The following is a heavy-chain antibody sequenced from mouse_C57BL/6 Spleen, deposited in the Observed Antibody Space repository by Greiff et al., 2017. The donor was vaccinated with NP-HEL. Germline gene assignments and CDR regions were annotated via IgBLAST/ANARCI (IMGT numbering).Heavy chain of an antibody. CDR3: ARGSSYAYYAMDY. V-gene: IGHV1-20*01. J-gene: IGHJ4*01. CDR2: INPYNGDT. D-gene: IGHD1-1*01. Sequence: VQLKESGPELVKPGDSVKISCKASGYSFTGYFMNWVMQSHGKSLEWIGRINPYNGDTFYNQKFKGKATLTVDKSSSTAHMELRSLTSEDSAVYYCARGSSYAYYAMDYWGQGTSVTVSS. CDR1: GYSFTGYF.